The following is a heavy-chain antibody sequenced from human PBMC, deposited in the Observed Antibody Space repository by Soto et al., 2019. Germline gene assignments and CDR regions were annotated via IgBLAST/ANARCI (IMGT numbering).Heavy chain of an antibody. V-gene: IGHV4-31*03. J-gene: IGHJ4*02. CDR1: GGSILNGGHY. Sequence: QVQLQESGPGLLKPSQTLSLTCTVSGGSILNGGHYWTWIRQHPGKGLEWIGRIFFSGNTHYNPALKSRLTFSPDTAKNQFSLKLTSVTAADTAIYYCARDNYGGRLDFWGPGTLVTVSS. D-gene: IGHD4-17*01. CDR2: IFFSGNT. CDR3: ARDNYGGRLDF.